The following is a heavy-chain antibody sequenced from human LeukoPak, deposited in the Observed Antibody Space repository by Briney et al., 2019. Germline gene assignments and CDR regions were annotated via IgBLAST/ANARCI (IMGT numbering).Heavy chain of an antibody. CDR1: GASMTNLY. J-gene: IGHJ2*01. CDR2: IYYRGAT. D-gene: IGHD1-26*01. Sequence: SETLSLTCSVSGASMTNLYWSWIRQAPGKRLEWMGYIYYRGATSYNPSLESRVSLSVDTSKNQFSLHLTSMTAADAAIYYCARHTTPADWYFDLWGPGARVSVSS. V-gene: IGHV4-59*08. CDR3: ARHTTPADWYFDL.